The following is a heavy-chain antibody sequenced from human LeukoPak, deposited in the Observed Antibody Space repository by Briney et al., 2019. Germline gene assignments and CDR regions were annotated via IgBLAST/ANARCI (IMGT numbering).Heavy chain of an antibody. CDR2: ISWNSGST. Sequence: GRSLRLSCAASGFTFDDYAMHWVRQAPGKGLEWVSGISWNSGSTGYADSVKGRFTISRDNAKNSLYLQMNSLRAEDTALYYCAKATTRITMIVPAFDIWGQGTMVTVSS. CDR1: GFTFDDYA. D-gene: IGHD3-22*01. V-gene: IGHV3-9*01. J-gene: IGHJ3*02. CDR3: AKATTRITMIVPAFDI.